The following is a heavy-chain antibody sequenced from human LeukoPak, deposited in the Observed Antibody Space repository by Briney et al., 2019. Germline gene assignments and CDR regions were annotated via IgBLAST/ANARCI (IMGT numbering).Heavy chain of an antibody. CDR1: GFTFSSYA. D-gene: IGHD6-6*01. J-gene: IGHJ4*02. CDR2: ISGSGGST. CDR3: AKRPYSSSSPFDY. Sequence: GGSLRLSCAASGFTFSSYAMSWVRQAPGRGLEWVSAISGSGGSTYYADSVKGRFTISRDNSKNTLYLQMNSLRAEDTAVYYCAKRPYSSSSPFDYWGQGTLVTVSS. V-gene: IGHV3-23*01.